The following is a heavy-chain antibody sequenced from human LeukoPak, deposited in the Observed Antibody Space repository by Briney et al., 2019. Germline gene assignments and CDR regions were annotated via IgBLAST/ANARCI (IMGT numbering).Heavy chain of an antibody. CDR2: INPNSGGT. Sequence: ASVKVSCKASGYTFTGYYMHWVRQAPGQGLEWMGWINPNSGGTNYAQKFQGWVTMTRDTSISTAYMELGRLRSDDTAVYYCARAAYCGGGCYSPPGGDAFDIWGQGTMVTVSS. CDR1: GYTFTGYY. J-gene: IGHJ3*02. CDR3: ARAAYCGGGCYSPPGGDAFDI. D-gene: IGHD2-21*02. V-gene: IGHV1-2*04.